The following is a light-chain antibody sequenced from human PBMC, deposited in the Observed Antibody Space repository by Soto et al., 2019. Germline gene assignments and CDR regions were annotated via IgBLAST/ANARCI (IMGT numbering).Light chain of an antibody. Sequence: QSVLTQPASVSGSPGQSITISCTGTSSDVGAYNYVSWYQQHPGKAPKLMIYEVSYRPSGVSNRFSGSKSGNTASLTISGLQAEDEADYYCSSYTTSNTLVFGTGTKVTVL. CDR1: SSDVGAYNY. J-gene: IGLJ1*01. CDR3: SSYTTSNTLV. CDR2: EVS. V-gene: IGLV2-14*01.